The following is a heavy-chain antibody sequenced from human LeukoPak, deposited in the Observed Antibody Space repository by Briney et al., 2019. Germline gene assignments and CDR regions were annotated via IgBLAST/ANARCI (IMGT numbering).Heavy chain of an antibody. CDR1: GFTFSSYS. Sequence: PGGSLRLSCAASGFTFSSYSMNWVRQAPGKGLEWVSSISSSSSYIYCADSVKGRFTISRDNAKNSLYLQMNSLRADDTAVYYCATLAVADAFDIWGQGTMVTVSS. CDR2: ISSSSSYI. V-gene: IGHV3-21*01. CDR3: ATLAVADAFDI. J-gene: IGHJ3*02. D-gene: IGHD6-19*01.